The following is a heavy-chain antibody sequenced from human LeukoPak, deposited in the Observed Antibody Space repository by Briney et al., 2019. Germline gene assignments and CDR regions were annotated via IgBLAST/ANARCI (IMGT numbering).Heavy chain of an antibody. J-gene: IGHJ4*02. CDR3: AKDRNSWPTNFDS. D-gene: IGHD2/OR15-2a*01. V-gene: IGHV3-23*01. CDR1: GFTFSSYA. CDR2: ISSSGGTT. Sequence: GGSLRLSCAASGFTFSSYAVNWVRQAPGKGQEWVSAISSSGGTTYYADSVKGRFSISRDNSKNMLYLQMNSLRAGDTAVYYCAKDRNSWPTNFDSWGQGTLVTVSA.